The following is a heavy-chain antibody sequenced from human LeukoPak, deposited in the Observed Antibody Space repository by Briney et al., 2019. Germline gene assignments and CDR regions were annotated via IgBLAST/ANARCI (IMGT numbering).Heavy chain of an antibody. Sequence: SETLSLTCTVSGGSISSYYWSWIRQPPGKGLEWIGYIYYSGSTNYNPSLKSRVTISVDTSKNQFSLKLSSVTAADTAVYYCARMAVLRFNWFDPWGQGTLVTVSS. CDR1: GGSISSYY. CDR3: ARMAVLRFNWFDP. V-gene: IGHV4-59*01. CDR2: IYYSGST. J-gene: IGHJ5*02. D-gene: IGHD3-3*01.